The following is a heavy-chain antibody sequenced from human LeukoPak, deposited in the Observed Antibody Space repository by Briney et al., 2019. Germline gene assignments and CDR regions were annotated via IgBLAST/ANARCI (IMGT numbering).Heavy chain of an antibody. CDR2: IIPILGIA. J-gene: IGHJ4*02. CDR3: AREERAVASGIDY. D-gene: IGHD6-19*01. CDR1: GGTFSSYA. V-gene: IGHV1-69*04. Sequence: GASVKVSCKASGGTFSSYAISWVRQAPGQGLEWMGRIIPILGIANYAQKFQGRVTITADKSTSTAYMELSSLRSEDTAVYYCAREERAVASGIDYWGQGTLVTVSS.